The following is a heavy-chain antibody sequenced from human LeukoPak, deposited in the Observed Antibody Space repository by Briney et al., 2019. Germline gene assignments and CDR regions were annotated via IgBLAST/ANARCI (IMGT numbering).Heavy chain of an antibody. J-gene: IGHJ4*02. CDR3: ASEVVVAATFDY. V-gene: IGHV3-53*01. Sequence: GGSLRLSCAASGFTVSSNYMSWVRQAPGKGLEWVSVIYSGGSTYYADSVKGRFTISRDNSKNTPYLQMNSLRAEDTAVYYCASEVVVAATFDYWGQGTLVTVSS. D-gene: IGHD2-15*01. CDR2: IYSGGST. CDR1: GFTVSSNY.